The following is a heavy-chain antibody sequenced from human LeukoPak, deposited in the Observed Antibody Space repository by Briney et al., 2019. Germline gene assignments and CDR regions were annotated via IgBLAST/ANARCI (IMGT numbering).Heavy chain of an antibody. Sequence: GGSLRLSCAASGFPFRCYVMSWVRQPPGRGVEWVSAISVSGGSTYYAHSVKGRCTLSRANSKKPLYLQINSMRAEDTAVYYCANLVYDFWSGYSGRNWFDPWGQGTLVTVSS. CDR1: GFPFRCYV. D-gene: IGHD3-3*01. CDR3: ANLVYDFWSGYSGRNWFDP. V-gene: IGHV3-23*01. J-gene: IGHJ5*02. CDR2: ISVSGGST.